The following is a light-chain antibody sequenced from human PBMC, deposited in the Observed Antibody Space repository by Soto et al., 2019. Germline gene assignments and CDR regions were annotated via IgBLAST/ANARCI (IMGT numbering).Light chain of an antibody. J-gene: IGLJ1*01. CDR1: SSNIGAGYD. CDR3: QSYDTSLSAYV. V-gene: IGLV1-40*01. CDR2: GNI. Sequence: QSVLTQPPSVSAATGQRVTISCSGSSSNIGAGYDLHWYQQLPGTAPKLLLYGNINRPSGVPDRFSGSKSGTSASLAITGLQAEDEADYYCQSYDTSLSAYVFGTGTKVTVL.